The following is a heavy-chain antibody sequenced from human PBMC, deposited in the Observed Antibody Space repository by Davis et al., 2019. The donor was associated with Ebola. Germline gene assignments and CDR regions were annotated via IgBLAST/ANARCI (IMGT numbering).Heavy chain of an antibody. CDR2: INPNSGGT. V-gene: IGHV1-2*06. CDR1: GYTFTGYY. J-gene: IGHJ5*02. Sequence: ASVKVSCKASGYTFTGYYMHWVRQAPGQGLEWMGRINPNSGGTNYAQKFQGRVTMTRDTSISTAYMELSRLRSDDTAVYYCARGGYYYDSSGSMDWFDPWGQGTLVTVSS. D-gene: IGHD3-22*01. CDR3: ARGGYYYDSSGSMDWFDP.